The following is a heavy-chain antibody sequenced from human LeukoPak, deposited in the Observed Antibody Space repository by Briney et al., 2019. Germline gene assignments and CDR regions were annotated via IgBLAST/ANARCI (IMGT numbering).Heavy chain of an antibody. Sequence: GESLKISCKGSGYTFTSYWIGWVRQMPGKGLEWMGIIYPGDSDTRYSPSFQGQVTISADKSISTAYLQWSSLKASDTAMNYCARLSPGEGSGGFNWGQGTLVTVSS. D-gene: IGHD3-10*01. V-gene: IGHV5-51*01. J-gene: IGHJ4*02. CDR3: ARLSPGEGSGGFN. CDR1: GYTFTSYW. CDR2: IYPGDSDT.